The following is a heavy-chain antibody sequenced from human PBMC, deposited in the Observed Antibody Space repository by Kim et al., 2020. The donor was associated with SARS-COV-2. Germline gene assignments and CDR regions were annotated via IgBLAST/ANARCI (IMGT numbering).Heavy chain of an antibody. Sequence: GGSLRLSCAVFGFTVSSNYMSWVRQAPGKGLEWVSVINSGGSTYSADSVKGRITSSRDNSKNTLYLQVNSLRAEDTAVYYCEGGYSYGLYWGQGTLVTVSS. J-gene: IGHJ4*02. D-gene: IGHD5-18*01. V-gene: IGHV3-53*01. CDR3: EGGYSYGLY. CDR2: INSGGST. CDR1: GFTVSSNY.